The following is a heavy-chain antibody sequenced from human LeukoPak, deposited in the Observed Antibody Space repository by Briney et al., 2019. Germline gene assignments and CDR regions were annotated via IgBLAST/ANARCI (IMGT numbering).Heavy chain of an antibody. J-gene: IGHJ4*02. D-gene: IGHD2-21*02. CDR3: ARDELAYCGGDCYPGY. CDR1: GGTFSSYA. V-gene: IGHV1-69*05. CDR2: IIPIFGTA. Sequence: KVSCKASGGTFSSYAISWVRQAPGQGLEWMGGIIPIFGTANYAQKFQGRVTITTDESTSTAYMELSSLRSEDTAVYYCARDELAYCGGDCYPGYWGQGTLVTVSS.